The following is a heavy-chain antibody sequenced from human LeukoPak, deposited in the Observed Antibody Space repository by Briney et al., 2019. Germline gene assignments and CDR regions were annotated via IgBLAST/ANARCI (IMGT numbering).Heavy chain of an antibody. CDR1: GFTFSNYA. D-gene: IGHD4-17*01. CDR3: ARDPNGDYIGAFEF. Sequence: PGGSLRLSCAASGFTFSNYAVMWVRQAPGQGLEWVSAITSGGSPRYADSVKGRLTISRDNSKNTLYLQMNSLKTEDTAQYFCARDPNGDYIGAFEFWGQGTGVTVSS. V-gene: IGHV3-23*01. CDR2: ITSGGSP. J-gene: IGHJ3*01.